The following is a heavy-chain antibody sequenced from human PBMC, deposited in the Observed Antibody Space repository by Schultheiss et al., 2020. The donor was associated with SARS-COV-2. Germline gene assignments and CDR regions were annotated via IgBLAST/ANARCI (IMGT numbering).Heavy chain of an antibody. V-gene: IGHV3-23*01. CDR3: ARDLSWQQLLFDY. CDR2: ISGSGGST. D-gene: IGHD6-13*01. J-gene: IGHJ4*02. CDR1: GFTFSSYA. Sequence: GESLKISCAASGFTFSSYAMSWVRQAPGKGLEWVSAISGSGGSTYYADSVKGRFTISRDNSKNTLYLQMNSLRAEDTAVYYCARDLSWQQLLFDYWGQGTLVTVSS.